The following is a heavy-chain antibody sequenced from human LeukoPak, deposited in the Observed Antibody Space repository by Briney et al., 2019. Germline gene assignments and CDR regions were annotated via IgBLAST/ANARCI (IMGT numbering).Heavy chain of an antibody. V-gene: IGHV4-34*01. Sequence: SETLSLTCAVYGGSFSGYYWSWIRQPPGKGLEWIGEINHSGSTNYNTSLKSRVTISVDTSKNQFTLKLSSVTAADTAVYYCARDGALAAAWPYWFDPWGQGTLVTVSS. D-gene: IGHD6-13*01. CDR3: ARDGALAAAWPYWFDP. CDR2: INHSGST. CDR1: GGSFSGYY. J-gene: IGHJ5*02.